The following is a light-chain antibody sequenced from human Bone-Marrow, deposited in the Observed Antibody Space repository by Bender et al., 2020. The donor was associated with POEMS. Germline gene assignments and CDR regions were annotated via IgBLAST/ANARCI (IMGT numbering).Light chain of an antibody. V-gene: IGLV2-14*03. CDR1: NNDGGGYDS. CDR2: GVS. J-gene: IGLJ3*02. Sequence: QSALTQPASVSGSLGQSITISCTGTNNDGGGYDSVYWFQQHPGKAPKLIIYGVSDRPSGISTRFSGSKSGNKASLTISGLQAEDEADYYCYSYTVRTNWVFGGGTKVTVL. CDR3: YSYTVRTNWV.